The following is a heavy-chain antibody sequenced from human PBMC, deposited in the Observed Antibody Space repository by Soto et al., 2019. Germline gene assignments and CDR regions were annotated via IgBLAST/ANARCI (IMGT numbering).Heavy chain of an antibody. CDR2: FNPTSGST. V-gene: IGHV1-46*01. CDR1: GYTFTNYY. Sequence: QVQLVQSGAEVKKPGASVKVSCRASGYTFTNYYIHWVRQAPGQGIEWLAIFNPTSGSTNYAQEFQGRVSLTMDTSTSTVYMELSGLRSEDTAMFYCARDLAAGDHWGQGTLVTVSS. CDR3: ARDLAAGDH. D-gene: IGHD6-13*01. J-gene: IGHJ4*02.